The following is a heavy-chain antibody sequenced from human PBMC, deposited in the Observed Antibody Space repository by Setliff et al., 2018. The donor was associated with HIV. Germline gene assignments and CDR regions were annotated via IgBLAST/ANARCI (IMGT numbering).Heavy chain of an antibody. Sequence: HGESLKISCQSSGYSFFSSWIAWVRQMPGKGLEWMGIIYPGDSDTRYSPSFQGQVTISADKSINTAYLQWNSLKASDTAMYYCARQPTDTSGYNNWFDSWGQGTLVTVSS. J-gene: IGHJ5*01. CDR1: GYSFFSSW. CDR3: ARQPTDTSGYNNWFDS. D-gene: IGHD3-3*01. CDR2: IYPGDSDT. V-gene: IGHV5-51*01.